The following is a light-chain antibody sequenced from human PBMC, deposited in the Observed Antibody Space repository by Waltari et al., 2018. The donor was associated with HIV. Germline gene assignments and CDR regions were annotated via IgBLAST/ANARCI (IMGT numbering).Light chain of an antibody. V-gene: IGLV2-11*01. J-gene: IGLJ1*01. CDR1: SSDVGGYNY. Sequence: QSALAQPRSVSGSPGQSVTISCTGTSSDVGGYNYVSWFQHHPGKAPKRTIYHVTKRPSGVPDRFSASKSGNTASLTISGLQAEDEAEYYCCSNAARATYVFGTGTQVTVL. CDR2: HVT. CDR3: CSNAARATYV.